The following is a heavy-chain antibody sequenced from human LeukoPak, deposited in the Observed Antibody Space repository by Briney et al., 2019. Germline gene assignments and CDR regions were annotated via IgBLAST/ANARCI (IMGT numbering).Heavy chain of an antibody. J-gene: IGHJ3*02. D-gene: IGHD5-18*01. CDR3: ATYGLRYNAFDI. Sequence: GGSLRLSCAASGFTFSDSYMSWIRQAPGKGLEWVSYISRGGSTTSYADSVKGRFTISRDNAKNSLYLQMNSLRAEDTAVYYCATYGLRYNAFDIWGQGTMVTVSS. CDR1: GFTFSDSY. V-gene: IGHV3-11*01. CDR2: ISRGGSTT.